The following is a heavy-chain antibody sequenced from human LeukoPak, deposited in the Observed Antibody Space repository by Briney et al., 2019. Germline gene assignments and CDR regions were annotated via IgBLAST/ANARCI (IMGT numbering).Heavy chain of an antibody. V-gene: IGHV4-59*08. J-gene: IGHJ3*01. CDR3: TKYWDGFDV. Sequence: SETLSLTCPVSGGSISSYYWSWIRRPPGKGLEWIGYIHYTGTTNYIPYLRTRVTIPLDTSKTQFSLRLNSVTAADTAFYYCTKYWDGFDVWGQGTVVTVSS. CDR2: IHYTGTT. D-gene: IGHD2/OR15-2a*01. CDR1: GGSISSYY.